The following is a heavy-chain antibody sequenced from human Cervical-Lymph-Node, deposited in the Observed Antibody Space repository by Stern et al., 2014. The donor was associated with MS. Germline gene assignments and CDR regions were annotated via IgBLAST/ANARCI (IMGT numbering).Heavy chain of an antibody. CDR3: ARDLTTDYYGSGTYYSYYFDY. V-gene: IGHV1-69*01. J-gene: IGHJ4*02. Sequence: VQLVQSGAEVKKPGSSVKVSCKASGGTFSNYAISWVRQAPGQGLEWMGGIIPIFGAANYAQKFQDRITITADESTRTAFMELSSLRSEDTAVYYCARDLTTDYYGSGTYYSYYFDYWGQGTLVTVSS. D-gene: IGHD3-10*01. CDR1: GGTFSNYA. CDR2: IIPIFGAA.